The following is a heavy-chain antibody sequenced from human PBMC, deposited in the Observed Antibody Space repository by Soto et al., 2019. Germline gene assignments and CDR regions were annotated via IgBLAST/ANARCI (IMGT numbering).Heavy chain of an antibody. CDR1: GFTVSSYG. Sequence: QVQLVESGGGVVQPGRSLRLSCAASGFTVSSYGMHWVRQAPGKGLEWVAVISRDGGTKYYADSVKGRFTISRDNSRKTLFLEMNSLRGDDMAVYYCTGEVTSGYWGQGNLVTVSS. J-gene: IGHJ4*02. V-gene: IGHV3-30*03. D-gene: IGHD2-8*02. CDR2: ISRDGGTK. CDR3: TGEVTSGY.